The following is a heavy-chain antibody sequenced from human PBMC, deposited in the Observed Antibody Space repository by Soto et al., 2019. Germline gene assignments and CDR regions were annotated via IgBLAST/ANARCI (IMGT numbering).Heavy chain of an antibody. CDR2: IKPKTGDT. CDR1: GYTFTDFS. J-gene: IGHJ5*02. Sequence: QVPLVQSGTEVKKPGASMTVSCKTSGYTFTDFSLHWLRQAPGQGLEWVVWIKPKTGDTKSSQKFLGMVTMSRDTSVSTAYIHLPRLTSDDTAIYYCATGTNGTTGWYDPLGQ. V-gene: IGHV1-2*02. CDR3: ATGTNGTTGWYDP. D-gene: IGHD1-1*01.